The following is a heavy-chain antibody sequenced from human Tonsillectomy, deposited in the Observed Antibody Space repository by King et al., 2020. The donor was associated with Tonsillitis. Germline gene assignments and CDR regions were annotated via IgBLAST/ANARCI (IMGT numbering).Heavy chain of an antibody. J-gene: IGHJ3*02. CDR3: TTDSGYCSGGSCYSGAFDI. CDR1: GFTFTNAW. D-gene: IGHD2-15*01. Sequence: VQLVESGGGLVKPGGSLRLSCAASGFTFTNAWMSWVRQAPGKGLEWVGHIKSKTDGGTTDYAAPVNGRFTISRDDSKNTLYLQMNSLKTEDTAVYYCTTDSGYCSGGSCYSGAFDIWGQGTMVTVSP. V-gene: IGHV3-15*01. CDR2: IKSKTDGGTT.